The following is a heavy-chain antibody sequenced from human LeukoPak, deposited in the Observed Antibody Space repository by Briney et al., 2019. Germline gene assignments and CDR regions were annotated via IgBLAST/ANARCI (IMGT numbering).Heavy chain of an antibody. CDR3: TSSPPTGTTWYFDL. V-gene: IGHV3-30*03. Sequence: PGGSLRLSCAASGFTFSSYGMHWVRQAPGKGLEWVAVISYDGSNKYYADSVKGRFTISRDNSENTLYLQMGSLRTEDMAVYYCTSSPPTGTTWYFDLWGRGTLVTVSS. D-gene: IGHD1-7*01. CDR1: GFTFSSYG. CDR2: ISYDGSNK. J-gene: IGHJ2*01.